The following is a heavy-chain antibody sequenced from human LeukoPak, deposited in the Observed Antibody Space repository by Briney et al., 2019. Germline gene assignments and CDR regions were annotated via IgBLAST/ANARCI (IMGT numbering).Heavy chain of an antibody. CDR1: GGSFSGYY. D-gene: IGHD5-18*01. V-gene: IGHV4-34*01. J-gene: IGHJ4*02. CDR3: ARAHVGYSHGQYYFDY. Sequence: SSETLSLTCAVYGGSFSGYYWSWIRQPPGKGLEWIGEINHSGSTNYNPSLKSRVTISVDTSKNQFSLKLSSVTAADTAVYYCARAHVGYSHGQYYFDYWGQGTLVTVSS. CDR2: INHSGST.